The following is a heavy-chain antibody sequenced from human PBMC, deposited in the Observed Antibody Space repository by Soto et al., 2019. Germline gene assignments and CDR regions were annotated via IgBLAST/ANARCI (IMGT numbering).Heavy chain of an antibody. J-gene: IGHJ3*02. D-gene: IGHD3-22*01. CDR3: ARIRDYYDSSGSERYDAFDI. CDR2: ISGSGGST. Sequence: GGSLRLSCAASGFTFSSYAMSWVRQAPGKGLEWVSAISGSGGSTYYADSVKGRFTISKDTSKNQVVLTMTNMDPVDTATYYCARIRDYYDSSGSERYDAFDIWGQGTMVTVSS. V-gene: IGHV3-23*01. CDR1: GFTFSSYA.